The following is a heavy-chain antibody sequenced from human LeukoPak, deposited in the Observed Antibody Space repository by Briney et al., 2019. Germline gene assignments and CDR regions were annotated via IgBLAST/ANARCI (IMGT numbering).Heavy chain of an antibody. CDR3: AKHRIITMIVVVITTLDY. CDR1: GLTFSSYA. D-gene: IGHD3-22*01. V-gene: IGHV3-23*01. CDR2: ISGSGGST. Sequence: GGSLRLSCAASGLTFSSYAMSWVRQAPGQGLEWVSAISGSGGSTYYADSVKGRFTISRDNSKNTLYLQMNSLRAEDTAVYYCAKHRIITMIVVVITTLDYWGQGTLVTVSS. J-gene: IGHJ4*02.